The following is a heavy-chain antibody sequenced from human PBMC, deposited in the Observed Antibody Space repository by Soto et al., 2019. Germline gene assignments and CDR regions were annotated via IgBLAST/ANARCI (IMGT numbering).Heavy chain of an antibody. CDR2: ITAENGNT. D-gene: IGHD5-12*01. V-gene: IGHV1-18*04. CDR1: GYSFTSYG. CDR3: ARVVLEWLPTSGFDY. J-gene: IGHJ4*02. Sequence: QIQLVQSGAEVKKPGASVKVSCKASGYSFTSYGITWVRQAPGQGPEWLGWITAENGNTNYAQKFKGRSTMTTDTSTNTAFMELRGLRSDDTAVYYCARVVLEWLPTSGFDYWGQGTLVTVSS.